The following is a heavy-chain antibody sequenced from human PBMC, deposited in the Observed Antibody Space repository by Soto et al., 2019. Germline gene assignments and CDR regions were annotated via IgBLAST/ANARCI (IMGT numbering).Heavy chain of an antibody. D-gene: IGHD4-17*01. CDR3: GRDEGYGHYQG. V-gene: IGHV4-30-4*01. Sequence: SETLSLTCTVSGGSISSGDYYWSWIRQPPGKGLEWIGYIYYSGSTYYNPSLKSRVTISVDTSKNQFSLKLSSVTAADTAVYYCGRDEGYGHYQGWGQGTLVTVSS. CDR1: GGSISSGDYY. CDR2: IYYSGST. J-gene: IGHJ4*02.